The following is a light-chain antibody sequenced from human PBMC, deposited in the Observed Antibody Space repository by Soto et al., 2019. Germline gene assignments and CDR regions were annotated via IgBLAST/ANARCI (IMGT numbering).Light chain of an antibody. Sequence: QSALTQPPSASGSPGQSVTISCTGTSSDVGGYNYVSWYQQHPGKAPKLMIYEVIKRPSGVPDRFSGSKSGNTASLTVSGLQAEDEADYYCSSYVGSNNFVFGPGTKLTVL. CDR2: EVI. CDR3: SSYVGSNNFV. V-gene: IGLV2-8*01. CDR1: SSDVGGYNY. J-gene: IGLJ1*01.